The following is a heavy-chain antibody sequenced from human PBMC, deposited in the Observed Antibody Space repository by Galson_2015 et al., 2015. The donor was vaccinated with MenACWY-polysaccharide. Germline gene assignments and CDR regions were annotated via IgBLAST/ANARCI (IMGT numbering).Heavy chain of an antibody. Sequence: QSGAEVKKPGESLKISCKGSGYSFTSYWIGWVRQMPGKGLEWMGIIYPGDSDTRYSPSFQGQVTISADKSISTAYLQWSSLKASDTAMYYCAKNTQRLVGATRVDAFDIWGQGTMVTVSS. CDR3: AKNTQRLVGATRVDAFDI. CDR1: GYSFTSYW. CDR2: IYPGDSDT. V-gene: IGHV5-51*03. D-gene: IGHD1-26*01. J-gene: IGHJ3*02.